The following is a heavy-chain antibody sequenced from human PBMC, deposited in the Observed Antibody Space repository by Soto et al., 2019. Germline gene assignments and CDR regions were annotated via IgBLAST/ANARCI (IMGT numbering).Heavy chain of an antibody. D-gene: IGHD4-4*01. Sequence: EVQLVESGGGLVQPGGSLRLSCAASGLTFSSYAMHWVRQAPGKGLEYVSAISSNGGSTYYANSVKGRFTISRDNSKNTLYLQMGSLRAEDMAVYYCARATTVTNPNDYRGQGTLVTVSS. V-gene: IGHV3-64*01. CDR3: ARATTVTNPNDY. CDR2: ISSNGGST. J-gene: IGHJ4*02. CDR1: GLTFSSYA.